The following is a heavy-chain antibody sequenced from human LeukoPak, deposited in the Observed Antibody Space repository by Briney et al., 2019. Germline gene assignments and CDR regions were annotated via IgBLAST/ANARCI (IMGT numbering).Heavy chain of an antibody. J-gene: IGHJ4*02. Sequence: SETLSLTCSVSGGPITSYYWSWIRQPPGKGLEWIGYIYYSGSSHYNPTLKSRVTLSIDTSKNQFSLKLTSVTAADTAVYYCARAISGYTYGFGYWGQGTLVTVSS. D-gene: IGHD5-18*01. CDR1: GGPITSYY. V-gene: IGHV4-59*01. CDR2: IYYSGSS. CDR3: ARAISGYTYGFGY.